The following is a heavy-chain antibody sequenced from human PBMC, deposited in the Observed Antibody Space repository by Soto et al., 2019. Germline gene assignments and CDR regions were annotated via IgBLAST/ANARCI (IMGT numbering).Heavy chain of an antibody. CDR3: ATRSYSSGWHYAEYFQH. D-gene: IGHD6-19*01. J-gene: IGHJ1*01. CDR1: GYSFTSYW. V-gene: IGHV5-10-1*01. CDR2: IDPSDSYT. Sequence: PGESLKISCKGSGYSFTSYWIGWVRQMPGKGLEWMGRIDPSDSYTNYSPSFQGHVTISADKSISTAYLQWSSLKASDTAMYYCATRSYSSGWHYAEYFQHWGQGTLVTVSS.